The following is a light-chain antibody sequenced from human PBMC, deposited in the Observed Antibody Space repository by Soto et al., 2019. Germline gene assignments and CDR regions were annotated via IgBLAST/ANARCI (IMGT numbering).Light chain of an antibody. V-gene: IGKV1-8*01. Sequence: ALRMTQSPSSFSASTGDRVTITCRASQGISSYLAWYQQKPGKAPKLLIYAASTLQSGVPSRFSGSGSGTDFTLTISCLQSEDFATYYCQQYYSYPLVTFGGGTKVEIK. CDR3: QQYYSYPLVT. CDR1: QGISSY. CDR2: AAS. J-gene: IGKJ4*01.